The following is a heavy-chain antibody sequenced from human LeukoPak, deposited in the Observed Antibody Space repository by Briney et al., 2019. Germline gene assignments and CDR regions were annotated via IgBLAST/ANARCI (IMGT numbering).Heavy chain of an antibody. V-gene: IGHV4-38-2*02. CDR3: ARELRYSSADSCYSCDY. J-gene: IGHJ4*02. CDR1: GYSISSGYY. Sequence: SETLSLTCTVSGYSISSGYYWGWIRQPPGKGLEWIGSIYHSGSTYYNPSLKSRVTISVDTSKNQFSLKLSSATAADTAVYYCARELRYSSADSCYSCDYWGRGSLVTVSS. D-gene: IGHD2-15*01. CDR2: IYHSGST.